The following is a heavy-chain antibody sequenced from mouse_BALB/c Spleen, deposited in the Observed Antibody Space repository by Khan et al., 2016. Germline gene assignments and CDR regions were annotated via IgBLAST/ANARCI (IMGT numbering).Heavy chain of an antibody. CDR2: INTYSGES. CDR3: ARYRYYYGSSRYFDV. J-gene: IGHJ1*01. Sequence: QIQLVQSGPELKRPGKSVKISCKASGYTFTNYGINWVKQAPGKGLKWMGWINTYSGESTYADDFKGRFAFSLETSANTAYLQINNLTNEDTATYCCARYRYYYGSSRYFDVWGAGTTVTVSS. CDR1: GYTFTNYG. V-gene: IGHV9-3-1*01. D-gene: IGHD1-1*01.